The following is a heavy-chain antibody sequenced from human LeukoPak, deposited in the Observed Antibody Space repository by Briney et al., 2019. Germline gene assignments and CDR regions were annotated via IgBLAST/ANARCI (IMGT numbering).Heavy chain of an antibody. D-gene: IGHD2-15*01. CDR3: TRGCSGGSCSRDAMDV. J-gene: IGHJ6*02. CDR2: IFPIDSET. CDR1: GYSFSSDW. Sequence: GESLKISCKASGYSFSSDWIAWVRQMPGKGLVWMGIIFPIDSETTYSPSFQGQVTISADKSISTAYLQWSSLKASDTAMYYCTRGCSGGSCSRDAMDVWGQGTMVAVSS. V-gene: IGHV5-51*01.